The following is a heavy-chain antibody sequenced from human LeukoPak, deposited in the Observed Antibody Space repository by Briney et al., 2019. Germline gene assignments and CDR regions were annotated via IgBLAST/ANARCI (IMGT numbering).Heavy chain of an antibody. CDR2: ISPNNADT. V-gene: IGHV1-18*01. J-gene: IGHJ4*02. CDR1: GYMFANYG. CDR3: ATEYYGSESLPAY. D-gene: IGHD3-10*01. Sequence: GASVKVSCKASGYMFANYGISWLRQAPGQGLEWMGWISPNNADTKTAHTMKGRVTMAADTSTSTAYMELRSLRSDDTAVYYCATEYYGSESLPAYWGQGTLVTVSS.